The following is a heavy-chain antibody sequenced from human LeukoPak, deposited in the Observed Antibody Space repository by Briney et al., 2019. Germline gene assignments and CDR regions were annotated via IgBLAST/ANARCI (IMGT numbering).Heavy chain of an antibody. J-gene: IGHJ4*02. CDR3: AGGYNGWSDY. V-gene: IGHV3-66*01. CDR1: GFSVSSKH. D-gene: IGHD1-26*01. Sequence: PGGSLRLSCAPSGFSVSSKHMYWVRQAPGKGLELVSVIYSGGSTYYADSVKGRFTISRDNSKNTLYGQMNSLRAEDTAVYYCAGGYNGWSDYWGQGTLVTVSS. CDR2: IYSGGST.